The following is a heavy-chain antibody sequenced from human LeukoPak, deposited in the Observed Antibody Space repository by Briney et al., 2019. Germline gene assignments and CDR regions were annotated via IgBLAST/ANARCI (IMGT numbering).Heavy chain of an antibody. J-gene: IGHJ3*02. V-gene: IGHV3-9*01. Sequence: QAGRSLRLSCAASGFTFDDYAMHWVRQAPGKGLEWVSGISWNSGSIGYADSVKGRFTISRDNAKNSLYLQMNSLRAEDTALYYCAKDVADAARPSGAFDIWGQGTMVTVSS. CDR3: AKDVADAARPSGAFDI. CDR2: ISWNSGSI. CDR1: GFTFDDYA. D-gene: IGHD6-6*01.